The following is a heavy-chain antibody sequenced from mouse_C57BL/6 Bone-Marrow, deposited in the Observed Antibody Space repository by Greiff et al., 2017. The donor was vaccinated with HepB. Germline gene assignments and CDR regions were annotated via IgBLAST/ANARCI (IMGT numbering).Heavy chain of an antibody. D-gene: IGHD2-4*01. Sequence: QVQLQQPGAELVKPGASVKLSCKASGYTFTSYWMQWVKQRPGQGLEWIGEIDPSDSYTNSNQKFKGKATLTVDTSSSTAYMQLSSLTSEDSAVYYCARSRYDYDGYYFDYWGQGTTLTVSS. CDR2: IDPSDSYT. J-gene: IGHJ2*01. V-gene: IGHV1-50*01. CDR1: GYTFTSYW. CDR3: ARSRYDYDGYYFDY.